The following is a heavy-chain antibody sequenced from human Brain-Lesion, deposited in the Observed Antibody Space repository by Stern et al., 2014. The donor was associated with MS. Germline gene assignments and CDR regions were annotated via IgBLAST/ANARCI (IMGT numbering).Heavy chain of an antibody. CDR1: GGSISSSTYY. V-gene: IGHV4-39*01. Sequence: VQLVQSGPGLVKPSETLSLTCTVSGGSISSSTYYWAWIRQPPGKGLEWIGNIYYSGFTYYNPSLKNPVTIPVYMSTNQFSRKLSSVTAADTAIYYCARHDSVPRPSQLYSARDRGPGYFDYWGQGTLVTVSS. J-gene: IGHJ4*02. D-gene: IGHD1-26*01. CDR3: ARHDSVPRPSQLYSARDRGPGYFDY. CDR2: IYYSGFT.